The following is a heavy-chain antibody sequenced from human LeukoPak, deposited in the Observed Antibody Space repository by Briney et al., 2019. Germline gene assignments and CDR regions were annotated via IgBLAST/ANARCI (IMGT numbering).Heavy chain of an antibody. CDR1: GGSVSSGSYY. CDR2: IYYSGST. CDR3: ASHSAAAGLNY. J-gene: IGHJ4*02. V-gene: IGHV4-61*01. Sequence: KPSQTLSLTCTVSGGSVSSGSYYWSWIRQPPGKGLEWIGYIYYSGSTNYNPSLKSRVTISVDTSKNQFSLKLSSVTAADTAVYYCASHSAAAGLNYWGQGTLVTVSS. D-gene: IGHD6-13*01.